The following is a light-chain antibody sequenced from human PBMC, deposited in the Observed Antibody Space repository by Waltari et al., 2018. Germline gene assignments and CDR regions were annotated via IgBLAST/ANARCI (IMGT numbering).Light chain of an antibody. Sequence: IVLTQSPDTLSLSPGQRATLSCRASQTINNNFLVWYQQKPGQAPRLIIHGASSRATGFPDRFSGSGSGTDFSLTISRLEPEDFAVYYCQHYVRLPVTFGQGTTVEIK. J-gene: IGKJ1*01. CDR1: QTINNNF. CDR2: GAS. CDR3: QHYVRLPVT. V-gene: IGKV3-20*01.